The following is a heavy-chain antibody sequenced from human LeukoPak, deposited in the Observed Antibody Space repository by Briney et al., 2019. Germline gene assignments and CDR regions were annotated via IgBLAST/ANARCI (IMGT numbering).Heavy chain of an antibody. D-gene: IGHD4-23*01. CDR2: IHYTGPR. Sequence: SETLSLTCTVSGDSISRYYWSWIRQPPGKGVEWIAYIHYTGPRNYNPSLKSRVTISLDTSENQFSLKLTSVTAADTAVYYCVRLSVVSLHRYFDLWGRGTLVTVSS. CDR3: VRLSVVSLHRYFDL. CDR1: GDSISRYY. J-gene: IGHJ2*01. V-gene: IGHV4-59*08.